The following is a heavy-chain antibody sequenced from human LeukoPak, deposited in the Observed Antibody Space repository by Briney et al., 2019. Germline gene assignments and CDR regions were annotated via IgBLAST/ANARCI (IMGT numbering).Heavy chain of an antibody. CDR2: IGAYNGNT. J-gene: IGHJ5*02. CDR3: ARVGHWFDP. Sequence: GASVKVSCKVSGYTLTELSMHWVRQAPGQGLEWMGWIGAYNGNTNYAQKLQDRVTMTTDTSTSTAYMELRSLRSDDMAVYYCARVGHWFDPWGQGTLVTVSS. V-gene: IGHV1-18*03. CDR1: GYTLTELS.